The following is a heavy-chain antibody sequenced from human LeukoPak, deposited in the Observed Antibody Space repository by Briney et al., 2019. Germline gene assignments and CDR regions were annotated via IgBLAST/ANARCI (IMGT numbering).Heavy chain of an antibody. CDR3: ARVAYRYSINDWSRTGLGAYPTKYYYYMDV. J-gene: IGHJ6*03. CDR1: GGSFRDYS. V-gene: IGHV4-34*01. CDR2: INESGGT. Sequence: SETLSLTCAVYGGSFRDYSWTWIRQPPGKGLEWIGEINESGGTNYNPSLMSRVIMSVDTSKSQISLKVSSVTAADTAVYYCARVAYRYSINDWSRTGLGAYPTKYYYYMDVWGKGATVTVSS. D-gene: IGHD2-8*01.